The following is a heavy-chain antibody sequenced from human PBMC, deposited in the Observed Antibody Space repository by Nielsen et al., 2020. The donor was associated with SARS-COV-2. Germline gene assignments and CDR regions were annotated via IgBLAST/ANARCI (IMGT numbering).Heavy chain of an antibody. CDR3: ARRLYHSRDLGERGIDY. Sequence: WIRQSPSRGLEWLGRTYYRSKWYNDYAVSVKSRITINPDTSKNQFSLKLSSVTAADTAVYYCARRLYHSRDLGERGIDYWGQGTLVTVSS. D-gene: IGHD3-16*01. CDR2: TYYRSKWYN. J-gene: IGHJ4*02. V-gene: IGHV6-1*01.